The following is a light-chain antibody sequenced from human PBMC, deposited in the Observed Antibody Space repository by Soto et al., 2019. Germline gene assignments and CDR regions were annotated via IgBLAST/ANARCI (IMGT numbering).Light chain of an antibody. CDR3: QQYNSLSSVS. Sequence: DIQLTQSPSTLSASVGDRVTITCRASQSITNWLAWYQQKPGKAPKVLIHMASSLKSVGPSRFSGSGSGTEFTLTITSLQPDDSAAYYCQQYNSLSSVSFGGGTKVEI. J-gene: IGKJ4*01. CDR2: MAS. V-gene: IGKV1-5*03. CDR1: QSITNW.